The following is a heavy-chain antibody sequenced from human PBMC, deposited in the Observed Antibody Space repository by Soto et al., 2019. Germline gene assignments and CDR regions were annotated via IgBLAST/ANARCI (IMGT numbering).Heavy chain of an antibody. CDR2: ISPYDDNT. CDR1: GYTFNSYG. V-gene: IGHV1-18*01. Sequence: QVQLVQSGTEVKKPGASVKVSCKASGYTFNSYGISWVRQAPGQGLEWMGWISPYDDNTNYAQNLAGRVTMTTDTSTKTAYMELRSLRSDDTAVYYCARGGYYDSSGSRNYHYYGMDAWGQGTTVTVS. J-gene: IGHJ6*02. CDR3: ARGGYYDSSGSRNYHYYGMDA. D-gene: IGHD3-22*01.